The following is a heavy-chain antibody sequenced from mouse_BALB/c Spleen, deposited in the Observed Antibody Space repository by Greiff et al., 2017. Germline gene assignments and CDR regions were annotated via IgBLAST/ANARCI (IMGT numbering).Heavy chain of an antibody. D-gene: IGHD2-4*01. V-gene: IGHV5-6*02. CDR1: GFTFSSYG. Sequence: EVMLVESGGDLVKPGGSLKLSCAASGFTFSSYGMSWVRQTPDKRLEWVATISSGGSYTYYPDSVKGRFTISRDNAKNNLYLQMSSLKSEDTAMYYCARDDYDEEAGFAYWGQGTLVTVSA. CDR2: ISSGGSYT. CDR3: ARDDYDEEAGFAY. J-gene: IGHJ3*01.